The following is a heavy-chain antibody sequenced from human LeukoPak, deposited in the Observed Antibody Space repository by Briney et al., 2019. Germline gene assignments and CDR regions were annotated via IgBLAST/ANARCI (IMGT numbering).Heavy chain of an antibody. Sequence: ASVKVSCKASGYPFTDYYMHWVRQAPGQGLEWMGWINPNRGGTEYAQKFQGRVTMTRDTSISTAYMELSRLRYDDTAVYYCASGYRFRNWGQGTLVTVSS. J-gene: IGHJ4*02. D-gene: IGHD5-18*01. V-gene: IGHV1-2*02. CDR2: INPNRGGT. CDR1: GYPFTDYY. CDR3: ASGYRFRN.